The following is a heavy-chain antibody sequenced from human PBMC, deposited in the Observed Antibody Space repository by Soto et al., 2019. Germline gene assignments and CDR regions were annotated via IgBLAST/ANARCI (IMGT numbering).Heavy chain of an antibody. CDR2: IYPGDSDT. D-gene: IGHD2-15*01. J-gene: IGHJ4*02. Sequence: AESLNIFCEDSGYSFTSYCIGWVLQLRGKGLEWMGIIYPGDSDTRYSPSFQGQVTISADKSISTAYLQWSSLKASDTAMYYCATLSPYCSGGRCYYRYWGQGTLVTVSS. CDR3: ATLSPYCSGGRCYYRY. V-gene: IGHV5-51*01. CDR1: GYSFTSYC.